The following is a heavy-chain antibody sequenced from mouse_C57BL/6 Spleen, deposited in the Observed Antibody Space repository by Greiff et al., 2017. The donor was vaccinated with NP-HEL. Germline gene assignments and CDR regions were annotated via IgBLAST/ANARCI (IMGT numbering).Heavy chain of an antibody. CDR2: IDPETGGT. CDR1: GYTFTDYE. Sequence: VQLQQSGAELVRPGASVTLSCKASGYTFTDYEMHWVKQTPVHGLEWIGAIDPETGGTAYNQKFKGKAILTADKSSSTAYMELRSLTSEDSAVYYCTRLYGSRNFDYWGQGTTLTVSS. J-gene: IGHJ2*01. D-gene: IGHD1-1*01. V-gene: IGHV1-15*01. CDR3: TRLYGSRNFDY.